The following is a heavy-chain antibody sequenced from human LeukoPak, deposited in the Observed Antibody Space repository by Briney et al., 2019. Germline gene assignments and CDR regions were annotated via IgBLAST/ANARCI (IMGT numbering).Heavy chain of an antibody. V-gene: IGHV1-3*03. CDR1: GYTFTSYA. J-gene: IGHJ4*02. Sequence: ASVKVSCKASGYTFTSYAMHWVRQAPGQRLEWMGWINAGNGNTKYSQEFQGRVTITRDTSASTAYMELSSLRSEDMAVYYCARNIGGYGDYVGFDYWGQGTLVTVSS. D-gene: IGHD4-17*01. CDR2: INAGNGNT. CDR3: ARNIGGYGDYVGFDY.